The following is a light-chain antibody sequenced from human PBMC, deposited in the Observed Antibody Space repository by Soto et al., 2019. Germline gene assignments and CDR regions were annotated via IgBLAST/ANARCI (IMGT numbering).Light chain of an antibody. J-gene: IGKJ1*01. CDR2: GAS. V-gene: IGKV3-20*01. CDR1: QSVGGY. Sequence: EILLTQSPATLSLSPGERATLSCRASQSVGGYLAWYQQRPGQAPRLVIYGASNRATGIPDRFSGSGSGTDFTLTISRLEPEDFAVYYCQQYGSSGTFGQGTKVDIK. CDR3: QQYGSSGT.